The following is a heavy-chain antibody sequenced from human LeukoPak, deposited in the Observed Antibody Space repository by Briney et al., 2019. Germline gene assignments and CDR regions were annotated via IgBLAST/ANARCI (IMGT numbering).Heavy chain of an antibody. Sequence: SETLSLTCAVYGGSFSGYYWSWIRQPPGKGLEWIGYIYYSGTTNYNPSLKSRVTLSVDTSKNQFSLKLSSVTPADTAVYYCARGVGYNYRLYHFDYWGQGTLVTVSS. V-gene: IGHV4-59*08. D-gene: IGHD5-24*01. CDR1: GGSFSGYY. CDR2: IYYSGTT. J-gene: IGHJ4*02. CDR3: ARGVGYNYRLYHFDY.